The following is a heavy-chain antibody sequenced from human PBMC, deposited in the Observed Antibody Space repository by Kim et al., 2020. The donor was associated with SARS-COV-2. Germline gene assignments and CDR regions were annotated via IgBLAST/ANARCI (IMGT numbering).Heavy chain of an antibody. V-gene: IGHV4-31*03. J-gene: IGHJ4*02. CDR3: GRDRHSSGWYLDY. Sequence: SETLSLTCTVSGASISSGGYYWTWIRQFPGRGLEWVGYIEHTGTTSYNPSLESRLTISMETSSNQFSLRLTPVTAADTAVYYCGRDRHSSGWYLDYWGQGTLVTVSS. D-gene: IGHD3-22*01. CDR1: GASISSGGYY. CDR2: IEHTGTT.